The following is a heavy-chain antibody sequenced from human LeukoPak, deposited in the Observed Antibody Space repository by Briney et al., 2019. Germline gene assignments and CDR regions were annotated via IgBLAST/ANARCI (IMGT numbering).Heavy chain of an antibody. V-gene: IGHV1-69*13. Sequence: ASVKVSCKASGGTFSSYAISWVRQAPGQGLEWMGGIIPIFGTANYAQKFQGRVTITADESTSTAYMELSSLRSEDTAVYYCARAKRRITMIFDAFDIWGQGTMVTVSS. D-gene: IGHD3-22*01. J-gene: IGHJ3*02. CDR1: GGTFSSYA. CDR3: ARAKRRITMIFDAFDI. CDR2: IIPIFGTA.